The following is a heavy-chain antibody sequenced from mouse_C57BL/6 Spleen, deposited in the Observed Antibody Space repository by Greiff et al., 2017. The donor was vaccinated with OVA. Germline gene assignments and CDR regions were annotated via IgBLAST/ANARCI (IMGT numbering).Heavy chain of an antibody. CDR1: GYTFTSYW. J-gene: IGHJ3*01. Sequence: QVQLQQPGAELVMPGASVKLSCKASGYTFTSYWMHWVKQRPGQGLEWIGEIDPSDSYTNYNQKFKGKSTLTVDNSSSTAYMQLSSLTSDDVAVLYCARGNDYDGTWFAYWGQGTMVTVSA. CDR3: ARGNDYDGTWFAY. V-gene: IGHV1-69*01. D-gene: IGHD2-4*01. CDR2: IDPSDSYT.